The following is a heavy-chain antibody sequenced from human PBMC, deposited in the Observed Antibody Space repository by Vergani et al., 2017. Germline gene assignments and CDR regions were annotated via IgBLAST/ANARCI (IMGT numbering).Heavy chain of an antibody. J-gene: IGHJ4*02. D-gene: IGHD4-23*01. Sequence: VQLAESGGGRVQPGRSLRLSCAASGFSFSSHAIHWVRQATGKGLEWVSAIGTAGDTYYPGSVKGRFTISRENTKNSLYLQMNSLRAGDTAIYYCARAVSTTVGDPPGYWGQGTLVTVSS. V-gene: IGHV3-13*01. CDR3: ARAVSTTVGDPPGY. CDR1: GFSFSSHA. CDR2: IGTAGDT.